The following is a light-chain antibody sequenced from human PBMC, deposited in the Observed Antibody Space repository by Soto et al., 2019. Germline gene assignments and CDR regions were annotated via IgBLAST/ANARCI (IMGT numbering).Light chain of an antibody. J-gene: IGKJ3*01. CDR2: GAS. Sequence: DMQLTQSPSSVSASLGDRVTITCRASQDIHTWLAWYQQQPGQAPKLLIYGASHLQSGVPARFSGSGSGTDFTLTISSLQSEDFATYYCQQANSFPFTFGPGTKVDV. CDR1: QDIHTW. V-gene: IGKV1-12*01. CDR3: QQANSFPFT.